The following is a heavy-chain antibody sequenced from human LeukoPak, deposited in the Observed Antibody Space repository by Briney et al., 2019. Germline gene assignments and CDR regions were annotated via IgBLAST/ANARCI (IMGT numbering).Heavy chain of an antibody. D-gene: IGHD5-24*01. CDR2: INNDGNNR. J-gene: IGHJ4*02. CDR3: ARPQDGYNGFDC. Sequence: PGGSLRLSCSASGFTFSSSWMNWVRQAPGKGLVWVSRINNDGNNRNYADSVKGRFTISRDNAKNALYLQMDNLRAEDAAVYYCARPQDGYNGFDCWGQGTLVTVSS. CDR1: GFTFSSSW. V-gene: IGHV3-74*01.